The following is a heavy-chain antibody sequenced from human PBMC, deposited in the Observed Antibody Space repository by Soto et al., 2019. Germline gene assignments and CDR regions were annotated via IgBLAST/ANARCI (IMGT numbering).Heavy chain of an antibody. CDR3: AKVGLFDGNKPITFEF. CDR2: INQDATRQ. CDR1: GFSFSSYW. Sequence: DVQLVESGGGLVQPGGSLRLSCAASGFSFSSYWMSWVRQPPGRGLEWVANINQDATRQSYVDSVEGRFSLSRDNAKNSLYLQMDSLSVEDTAVYYCAKVGLFDGNKPITFEFWGQGTLVTVSS. D-gene: IGHD3-10*01. V-gene: IGHV3-7*03. J-gene: IGHJ4*02.